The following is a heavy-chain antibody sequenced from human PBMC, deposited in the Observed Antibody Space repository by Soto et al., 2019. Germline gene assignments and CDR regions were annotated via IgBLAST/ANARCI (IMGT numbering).Heavy chain of an antibody. Sequence: ASGKVCCKASGYTFTSDYMHWVRQAPGQGLEWMGIINPSGGSTSYAQKFQGRVTMTRDTSTSTVYMELSSLRSEDTAVYYCARTAGAAEYSSSSLGYYFDYWG. CDR3: ARTAGAAEYSSSSLGYYFDY. D-gene: IGHD6-6*01. CDR1: GYTFTSDY. V-gene: IGHV1-46*01. J-gene: IGHJ4*01. CDR2: INPSGGST.